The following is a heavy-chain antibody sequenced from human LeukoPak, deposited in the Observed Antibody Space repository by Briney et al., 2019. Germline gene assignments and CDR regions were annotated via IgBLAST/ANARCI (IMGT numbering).Heavy chain of an antibody. CDR2: ISYDGGNR. CDR3: ARYTGVSTSFRLASEPRTGSFDI. Sequence: GGPLRLSRGASGVPFSCFGMHDLRQARDKGLEGGAVISYDGGNRYCAHSVKGRFTISGNTSKNALYLQMHRQSAEAPAEYCCARYTGVSTSFRLASEPRTGSFDIWGQGTMVTVSS. J-gene: IGHJ3*02. V-gene: IGHV3-30*03. CDR1: GVPFSCFG. D-gene: IGHD3/OR15-3a*01.